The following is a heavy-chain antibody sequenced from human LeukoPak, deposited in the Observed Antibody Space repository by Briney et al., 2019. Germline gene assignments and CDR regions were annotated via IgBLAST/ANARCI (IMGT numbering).Heavy chain of an antibody. D-gene: IGHD2-2*01. V-gene: IGHV3-15*01. CDR1: GFTFNNAW. CDR2: IKSEYNGGTT. J-gene: IGHJ4*02. CDR3: TTAPSSSWYTDYFDH. Sequence: GGSLRLSCVASGFTFNNAWMSWVRQAPGKGLEWVGRIKSEYNGGTTDYAEPVKGRFTISRDDSRNTLFLQMNSLKSEDTAVYYCTTAPSSSWYTDYFDHWGQGTLVTVSS.